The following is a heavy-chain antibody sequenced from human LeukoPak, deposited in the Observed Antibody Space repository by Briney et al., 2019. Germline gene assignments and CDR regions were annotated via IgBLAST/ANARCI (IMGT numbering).Heavy chain of an antibody. CDR3: ERKDYTDYFDY. D-gene: IGHD4-11*01. CDR2: IYYSGST. J-gene: IGHJ4*02. Sequence: SETLSLTCTVPGGSISSYYWSWIRQPPGKGLEWIGYIYYSGSTNYNPSLKSRVTISVDTSKNQYSLKLSSVTAADTAVYYCERKDYTDYFDYWGQGTLVTVSS. V-gene: IGHV4-59*08. CDR1: GGSISSYY.